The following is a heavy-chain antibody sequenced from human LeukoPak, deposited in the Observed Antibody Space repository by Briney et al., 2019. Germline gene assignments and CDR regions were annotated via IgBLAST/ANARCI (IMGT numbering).Heavy chain of an antibody. CDR3: AKEVPMAFYFDF. J-gene: IGHJ4*02. V-gene: IGHV1-46*01. CDR2: IKDNGVTT. Sequence: ASVKVSCKASGYLFTNFYIHWVRQAPGQGLERVGIIKDNGVTTGYAQKFQGRVTMTRDTSTSTVYMELSSLTSEDTAVYFCAKEVPMAFYFDFWGLGTLVTVSS. D-gene: IGHD3-10*01. CDR1: GYLFTNFY.